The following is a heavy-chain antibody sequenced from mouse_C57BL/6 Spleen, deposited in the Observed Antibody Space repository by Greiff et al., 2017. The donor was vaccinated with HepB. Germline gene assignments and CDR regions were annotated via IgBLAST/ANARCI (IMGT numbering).Heavy chain of an antibody. CDR2: IYPGGGYT. V-gene: IGHV1-63*01. CDR3: AREAGSTMVTTRGKNWYFDV. D-gene: IGHD2-2*01. J-gene: IGHJ1*03. Sequence: QVQLKQSGAELVRPGTSVKMSCKASGYTFNNYWIGWAKQRPGHGLEWIGAIYPGGGYTNYNEKFKGKATLTADKSSSTAYMQFSSLTSEDSAIYYCAREAGSTMVTTRGKNWYFDVWGTGTTVTVSS. CDR1: GYTFNNYW.